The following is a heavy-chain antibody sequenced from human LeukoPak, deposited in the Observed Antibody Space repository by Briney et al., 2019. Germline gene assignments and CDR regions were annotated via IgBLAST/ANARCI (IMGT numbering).Heavy chain of an antibody. V-gene: IGHV1-18*01. CDR1: GYTFTIYG. CDR2: ISAYNGDT. D-gene: IGHD6-19*01. Sequence: GASVKVSFKASGYTFTIYGISWVRQAPGQGLEWMGWISAYNGDTNYAQKFRGRVTMTTDTSTTTAYMELRSLGSDDTAVYYCARDPSNSSGRYEYFDSWGQGTLVTVSS. J-gene: IGHJ4*02. CDR3: ARDPSNSSGRYEYFDS.